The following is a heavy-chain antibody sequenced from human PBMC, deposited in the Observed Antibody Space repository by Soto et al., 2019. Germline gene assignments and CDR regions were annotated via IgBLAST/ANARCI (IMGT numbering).Heavy chain of an antibody. CDR1: DGSINSRF. D-gene: IGHD3-3*01. Sequence: LSLTCSVSDGSINSRFWSWIRQPAGKRLEWIGRIYSSGSTIYNPSLKSRVTMSVDTSKNQFSLKLRSVTAADTAVYYCARDNVWSGYYSFFDYWGQGTLGTVAS. J-gene: IGHJ4*02. V-gene: IGHV4-4*07. CDR3: ARDNVWSGYYSFFDY. CDR2: IYSSGST.